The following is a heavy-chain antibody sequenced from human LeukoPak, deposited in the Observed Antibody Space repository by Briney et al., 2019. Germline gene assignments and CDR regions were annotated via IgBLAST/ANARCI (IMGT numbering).Heavy chain of an antibody. CDR2: IIPNSGGT. D-gene: IGHD3-16*02. CDR3: ARADYDYVWGSYRQYYFGY. Sequence: GASVKVSCKASGYSFTGHYMHWVRQAPGQGLEWMGWIIPNSGGTNYAQKFQGRVTMTRDTSISTAYMELSRLRSDDMAVYYCARADYDYVWGSYRQYYFGYWGQGTLVTVSS. J-gene: IGHJ4*02. CDR1: GYSFTGHY. V-gene: IGHV1-2*02.